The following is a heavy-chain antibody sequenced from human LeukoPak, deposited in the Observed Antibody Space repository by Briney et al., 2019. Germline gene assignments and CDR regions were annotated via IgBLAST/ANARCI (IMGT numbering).Heavy chain of an antibody. CDR3: ARDDSSGWCSDY. CDR1: GFTFSSYG. J-gene: IGHJ4*02. V-gene: IGHV3-33*01. D-gene: IGHD6-19*01. CDR2: IRYDGRNK. Sequence: GGSLRLSCAASGFTFSSYGMPWARQAQGKGLGWGGIIRYDGRNKYYADSVKGRFTISRDNSKNTLYLQMNSLRAEDTAVYFCARDDSSGWCSDYWGQGTLVTVSS.